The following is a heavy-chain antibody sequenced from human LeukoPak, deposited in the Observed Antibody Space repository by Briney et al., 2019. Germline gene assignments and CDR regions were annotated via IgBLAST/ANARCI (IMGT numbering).Heavy chain of an antibody. D-gene: IGHD5-12*01. J-gene: IGHJ4*02. V-gene: IGHV5-51*01. CDR2: IYPDDSDS. Sequence: PGESLKISCKVSGYIFSNFWIGWVRQTPGKGLEWMGVIYPDDSDSRYSPPFQGQVTISADESMRTVYLQWTSLKASDTGLYYCARGRGAFHGYENFDYWGQGTLVAVSS. CDR3: ARGRGAFHGYENFDY. CDR1: GYIFSNFW.